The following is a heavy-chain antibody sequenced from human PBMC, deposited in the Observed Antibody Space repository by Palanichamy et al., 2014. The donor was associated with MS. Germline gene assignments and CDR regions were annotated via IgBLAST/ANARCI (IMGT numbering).Heavy chain of an antibody. J-gene: IGHJ6*02. Sequence: QVQLVQSGAEVKKPGSSVKVSCKASGGTFSSYAISWVRQAPGQGLEWMGGIIPIFGTANYAQKFQGRVTITADESTSTAYMELSSLRSEDTAVYYCARKGLLYSGSYPRYHGMDVWGQGTTVTVSS. CDR1: GGTFSSYA. CDR3: ARKGLLYSGSYPRYHGMDV. V-gene: IGHV1-69*01. CDR2: IIPIFGTA. D-gene: IGHD1-26*01.